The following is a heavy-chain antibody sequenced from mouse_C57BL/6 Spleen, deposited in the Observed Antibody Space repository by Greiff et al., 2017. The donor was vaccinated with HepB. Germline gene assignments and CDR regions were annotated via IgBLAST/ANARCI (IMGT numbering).Heavy chain of an antibody. CDR3: ARIYYDSSYAMDY. D-gene: IGHD2-4*01. J-gene: IGHJ4*01. CDR1: GFSLTSYG. Sequence: VQLQQSGPGLVQPSQSLSITCTVSGFSLTSYGVHWVRQSPGKGLEWLGVIWSGGSTDYNAAFISRLSISKDNSKSQVFFKMNSLQADDTATYYCARIYYDSSYAMDYWGQGTSVTVSS. CDR2: IWSGGST. V-gene: IGHV2-2*01.